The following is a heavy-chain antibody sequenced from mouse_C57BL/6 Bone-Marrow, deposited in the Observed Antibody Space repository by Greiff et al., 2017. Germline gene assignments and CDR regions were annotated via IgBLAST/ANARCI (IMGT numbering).Heavy chain of an antibody. CDR2: ICPRSGNT. J-gene: IGHJ2*01. V-gene: IGHV1-81*01. Sequence: QVQLQQSGAELARPGASVKLSCKASGFTFTSYGISWVKQRTGQGLEWIGEICPRSGNTDYNEKFKGKATLTADKSSSTAYLELRSLTSEDSAFYVSARWGGGLDFWGKGTTLTVSS. CDR1: GFTFTSYG. CDR3: ARWGGGLDF.